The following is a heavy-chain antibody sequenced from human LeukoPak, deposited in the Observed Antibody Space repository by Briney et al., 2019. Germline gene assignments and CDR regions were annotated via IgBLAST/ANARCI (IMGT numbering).Heavy chain of an antibody. CDR1: GGTFSSYA. Sequence: EASVKVSCKASGGTFSSYAISWVRQAPGQGLEWMGGIIPIFGTANYAQKFQGRVTITADTSTSTAYMELRSLRSDDTAVYYCARVCYGDYGGYYYYYYMDVWGKGTTVTVSS. CDR2: IIPIFGTA. J-gene: IGHJ6*03. D-gene: IGHD4-17*01. CDR3: ARVCYGDYGGYYYYYYMDV. V-gene: IGHV1-69*06.